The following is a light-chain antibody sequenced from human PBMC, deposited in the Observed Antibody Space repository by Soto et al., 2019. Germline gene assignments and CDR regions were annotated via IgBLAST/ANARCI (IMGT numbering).Light chain of an antibody. V-gene: IGLV2-11*01. CDR2: DVI. CDR3: CSYAGDYTFV. J-gene: IGLJ1*01. Sequence: QSALIQPRSVSGSPGQSVTISCTGTSRDVGVYKYVSWYRQHPGKAPKLMIYDVITRPSGVPDRFSGSKSGNTASLTISGLQAEDEADYYCCSYAGDYTFVFGTGTKLTVL. CDR1: SRDVGVYKY.